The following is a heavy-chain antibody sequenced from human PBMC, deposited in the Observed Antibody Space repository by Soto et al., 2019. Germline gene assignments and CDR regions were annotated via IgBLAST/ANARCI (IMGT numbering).Heavy chain of an antibody. J-gene: IGHJ3*02. CDR2: ISGSGGST. CDR3: AKRGDGMKGAFDI. V-gene: IGHV3-23*01. CDR1: GFTFSSYA. Sequence: GGSLRLSCAASGFTFSSYAVSWVRQAPGKGLEWVSAISGSGGSTYYADSVKGRFTISRDNSKNTLCLQMNSLRAEDTAVYYCAKRGDGMKGAFDIWGQGTMVTVSS.